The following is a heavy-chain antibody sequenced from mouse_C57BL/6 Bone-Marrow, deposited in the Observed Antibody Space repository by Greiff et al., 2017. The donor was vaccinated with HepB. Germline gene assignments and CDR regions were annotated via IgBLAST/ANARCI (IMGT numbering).Heavy chain of an antibody. V-gene: IGHV2-2*01. D-gene: IGHD2-10*02. CDR1: GFSLTSYG. J-gene: IGHJ2*01. CDR2: IWSGGST. CDR3: AMYGNYYFDY. Sequence: AQLQQSGPGLVQPSQSLSITCTVSGFSLTSYGVHWVRQSPGKGLEWLGVIWSGGSTDYNAAFISRLSISKDNSKSQVFFKMNSLQADDTAIYYCAMYGNYYFDYWGQGTTLTVSS.